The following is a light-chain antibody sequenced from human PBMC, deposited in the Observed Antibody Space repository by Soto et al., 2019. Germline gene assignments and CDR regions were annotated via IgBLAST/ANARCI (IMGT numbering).Light chain of an antibody. CDR2: DAS. V-gene: IGKV3-11*01. CDR1: QSVSSY. J-gene: IGKJ5*01. Sequence: EIVLTQSPATLSLSPGERATLSCRASQSVSSYLAWYQQKPGQAPRLLIYDASNRATGIPARFSGSGSGTDFTLTISSIEPEDFATYYCQQYNSSLITFGQRTRREIK. CDR3: QQYNSSLIT.